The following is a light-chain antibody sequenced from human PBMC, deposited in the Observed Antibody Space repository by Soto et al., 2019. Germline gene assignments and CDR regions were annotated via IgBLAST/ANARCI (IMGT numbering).Light chain of an antibody. V-gene: IGKV3-20*01. CDR2: GAS. CDR1: QSVDSSH. J-gene: IGKJ4*01. Sequence: EIVLTQSPGTLSLSPGERATLSCRASQSVDSSHLAWYQHRPGRAPRLLVYGASRRATGVPDRFSGSGSGTHFTLSIRRLGSEDFAVYYCQQYETSPFTFGGGTKVDIK. CDR3: QQYETSPFT.